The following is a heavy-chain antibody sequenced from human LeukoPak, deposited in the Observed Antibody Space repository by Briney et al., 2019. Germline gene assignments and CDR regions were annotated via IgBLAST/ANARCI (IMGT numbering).Heavy chain of an antibody. D-gene: IGHD1-1*01. CDR1: GFTVSTNY. J-gene: IGHJ4*02. Sequence: GGSLRLSCAASGFTVSTNYMSWVRQAPGKGLEWVSLIYGGGTTYYADSVKGRFTISRDNSKNTLYLQMNSLTAEDTAVYYCARVDTTLSYKLDYWGQGTLVTVSS. CDR2: IYGGGTT. V-gene: IGHV3-53*01. CDR3: ARVDTTLSYKLDY.